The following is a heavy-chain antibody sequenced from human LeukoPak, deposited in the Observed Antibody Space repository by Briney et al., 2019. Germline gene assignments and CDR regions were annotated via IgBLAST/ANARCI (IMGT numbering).Heavy chain of an antibody. V-gene: IGHV5-10-1*01. Sequence: PGESLRISFKASGXSFTSDWITWVRQMPGKGLEWMGRIDPSDSYTNYSPSFQGHVTISADRSISTAYLQWSSLKASDTAMYYCARGYIQFDYWGQGTLVTVPS. CDR2: IDPSDSYT. CDR1: GXSFTSDW. J-gene: IGHJ4*02. CDR3: ARGYIQFDY. D-gene: IGHD5-18*01.